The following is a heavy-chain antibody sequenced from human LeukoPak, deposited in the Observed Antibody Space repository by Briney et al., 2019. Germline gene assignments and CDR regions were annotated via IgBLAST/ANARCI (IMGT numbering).Heavy chain of an antibody. CDR2: VYSGGDK. CDR1: EFSIRLNY. D-gene: IGHD2-2*01. Sequence: GGSLRLSCAASEFSIRLNYMTWVRQAPGKGLEWVSIVYSGGDKYYADSVKGRFTISRDDSKNTLYLQMSSLRGEDTAIYYCARAWDFVVGAFDLWGQGTMVTVSS. J-gene: IGHJ3*01. V-gene: IGHV3-53*01. CDR3: ARAWDFVVGAFDL.